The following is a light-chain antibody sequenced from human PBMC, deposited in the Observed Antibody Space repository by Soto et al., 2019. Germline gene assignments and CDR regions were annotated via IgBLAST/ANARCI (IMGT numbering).Light chain of an antibody. J-gene: IGLJ3*02. CDR1: TGAVTSGHY. CDR3: LLSYSGAVV. Sequence: QAVVTQEPSLTVSPGGTVTLTCGSSTGAVTSGHYPYWFQQKPGQAPRTLIYDTNNKHSWTPARFSGSLLGGKAALTLSGAQPEDEAEYYGLLSYSGAVVFGGGTKLTVL. CDR2: DTN. V-gene: IGLV7-46*01.